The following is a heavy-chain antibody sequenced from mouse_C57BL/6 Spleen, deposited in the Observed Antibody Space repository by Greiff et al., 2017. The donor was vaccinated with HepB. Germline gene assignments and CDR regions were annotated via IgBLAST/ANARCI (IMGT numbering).Heavy chain of an antibody. CDR2: IDPNSGGT. J-gene: IGHJ3*01. V-gene: IGHV1-72*01. CDR1: GYTFTSYW. CDR3: ASEGYYGSSYSFAY. D-gene: IGHD1-1*01. Sequence: QVHVKQPGAELVKPGASVKLSCKASGYTFTSYWMHWVKQRPGRGLEWIGRIDPNSGGTKYNEKFKSKATLTVDKPSSTAYMQLSSLTSEDSAVYYCASEGYYGSSYSFAYWGQGTPVTVSA.